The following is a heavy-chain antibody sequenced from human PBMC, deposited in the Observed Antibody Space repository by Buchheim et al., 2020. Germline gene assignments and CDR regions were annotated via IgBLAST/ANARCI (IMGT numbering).Heavy chain of an antibody. CDR3: ARTYGSGSYFYYYYYGMDV. CDR2: IKQDGSEK. Sequence: EVQLVESGGGLVQPGGSLRLSCAASGFTFSSYWMSWVRQAPGKGLEWVANIKQDGSEKYYVDSVKGRFTISRENAKNSLYLQMNSLRAEDTAVYYCARTYGSGSYFYYYYYGMDVWGQGTT. J-gene: IGHJ6*02. V-gene: IGHV3-7*01. D-gene: IGHD3-10*01. CDR1: GFTFSSYW.